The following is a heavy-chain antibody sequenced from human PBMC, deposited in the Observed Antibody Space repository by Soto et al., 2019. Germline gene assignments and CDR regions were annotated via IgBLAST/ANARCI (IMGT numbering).Heavy chain of an antibody. CDR2: ISTSSSTI. J-gene: IGHJ6*02. V-gene: IGHV3-48*02. D-gene: IGHD2-2*01. CDR3: ARLIQRSNVYYYALDV. CDR1: GFTFTAYT. Sequence: EVQLVESGGGLVQPGGSLRLSCAASGFTFTAYTMNWVRQAPGKGLEWISYISTSSSTIHYADSVKGRFTISRNNATNSLSLQSNRLRDEDTAVYYCARLIQRSNVYYYALDVWGQGTTVTVSS.